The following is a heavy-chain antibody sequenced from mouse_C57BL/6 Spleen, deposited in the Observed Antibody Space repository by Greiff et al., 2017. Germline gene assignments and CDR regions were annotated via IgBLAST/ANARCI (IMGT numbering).Heavy chain of an antibody. CDR3: TKEDYSSSFDY. CDR1: GFTFSSYA. Sequence: DVMLVESGEGLVKPGGSLKFSCAASGFTFSSYAMSWVRQTPEKRLEWVAYISSGGDYIYYAATVKGQFTISRDNARNTLYIQMDSLKSGVTAMYYCTKEDYSSSFDYGGQGTTLTVSS. CDR2: ISSGGDYI. V-gene: IGHV5-9-1*02. J-gene: IGHJ2*01. D-gene: IGHD1-1*01.